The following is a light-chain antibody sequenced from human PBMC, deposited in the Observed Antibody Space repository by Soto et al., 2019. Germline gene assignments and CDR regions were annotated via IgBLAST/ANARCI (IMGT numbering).Light chain of an antibody. Sequence: QSVLTQPPSASGTPGQRVTISCSGSSSNIGVNTVNWYQQLPGTAPRLLIDTNNQGPSGVPDRFSGSKSGTSASLAISGLQSEDEADYYCAAWDDSLNGVVFGGGTKLTVL. CDR2: TNN. V-gene: IGLV1-44*01. CDR3: AAWDDSLNGVV. J-gene: IGLJ2*01. CDR1: SSNIGVNT.